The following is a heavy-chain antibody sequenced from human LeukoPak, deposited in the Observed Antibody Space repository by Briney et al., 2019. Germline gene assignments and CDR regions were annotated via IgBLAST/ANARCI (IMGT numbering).Heavy chain of an antibody. Sequence: GGSLRLSCAASGFTFRDYTMNWVRQAPGKGLEWVSSIASSSSYTYYTDSVKGRFTISRDNAKNSLYLQMSSLRVADTAVYYCTKVRTFAVAGTFDYWGQGSLVTVSS. CDR3: TKVRTFAVAGTFDY. V-gene: IGHV3-21*01. D-gene: IGHD6-19*01. CDR1: GFTFRDYT. CDR2: IASSSSYT. J-gene: IGHJ4*02.